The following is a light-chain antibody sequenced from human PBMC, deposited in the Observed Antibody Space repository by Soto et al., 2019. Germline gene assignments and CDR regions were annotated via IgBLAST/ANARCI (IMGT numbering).Light chain of an antibody. CDR3: SSYAGSNNLV. J-gene: IGLJ2*01. V-gene: IGLV2-8*01. CDR1: SSDVGGYNY. Sequence: QSVLTQPPSASGSPGQSVTISCTGTSSDVGGYNYVSWYQQHPGKAPKLVIYEVSKRPSGVPDRFSGSKSGNTASLTVSGLQAEDAADYYCSSYAGSNNLVFGGGTKLTVL. CDR2: EVS.